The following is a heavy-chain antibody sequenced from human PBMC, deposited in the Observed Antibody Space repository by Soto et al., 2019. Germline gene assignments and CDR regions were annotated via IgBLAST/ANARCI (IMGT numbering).Heavy chain of an antibody. CDR1: GGSISSSSYY. Sequence: SETLSLTCTVSGGSISSSSYYWGWIRQPPGKGLEWIGSIYYSGSTYYNPSLKSRVTISVDTSKNQFSLKLSSVTAADTAVYYCARLSSIAAKGWFDPWGQGTLVTVSS. CDR2: IYYSGST. D-gene: IGHD6-6*01. J-gene: IGHJ5*02. CDR3: ARLSSIAAKGWFDP. V-gene: IGHV4-39*01.